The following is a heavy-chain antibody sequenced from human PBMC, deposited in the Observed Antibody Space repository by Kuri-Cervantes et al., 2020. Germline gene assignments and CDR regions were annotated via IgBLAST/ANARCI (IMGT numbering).Heavy chain of an antibody. CDR3: ARGSPYSSSWYNPYYYYYGMDV. Sequence: ASVKVSCKASGYTFTSYDINWVRQATGQGLEWMGWMNPNSGNTGYAQKFQGRVTMTRNTSISTAYMELSSLRSEDTAVYYCARGSPYSSSWYNPYYYYYGMDVWGQGTTVTVSS. CDR2: MNPNSGNT. V-gene: IGHV1-8*01. J-gene: IGHJ6*02. CDR1: GYTFTSYD. D-gene: IGHD6-13*01.